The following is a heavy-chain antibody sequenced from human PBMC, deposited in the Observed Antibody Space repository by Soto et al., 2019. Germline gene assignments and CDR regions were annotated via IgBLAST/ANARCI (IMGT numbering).Heavy chain of an antibody. J-gene: IGHJ4*02. CDR2: ISYRGNT. Sequence: QVQLQESGPGLVTPSQSLSLTCTVSGGSISSGAYYWRWIRQHPGRGLEWIGHISYRGNTDYNPSLESRVAISLDTPRNQFSLKQRSVSAEDTAVYYCAASPNADFFDYWGQGALVTVSA. CDR3: AASPNADFFDY. CDR1: GGSISSGAYY. V-gene: IGHV4-31*03.